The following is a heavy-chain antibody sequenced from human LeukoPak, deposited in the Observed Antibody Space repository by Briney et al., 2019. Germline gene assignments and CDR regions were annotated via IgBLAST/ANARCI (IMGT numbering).Heavy chain of an antibody. V-gene: IGHV3-30*18. J-gene: IGHJ4*02. Sequence: GGSLRLSCAASGFTFSSYGMHWVRQAPGKRLEWVAVISYDGSNKYYADSVKGRFTISRDNSKNTLYLQMNSLRAEDTTVYYCAKETDYGDCVDYWGQGTLVTVSS. D-gene: IGHD4-17*01. CDR1: GFTFSSYG. CDR2: ISYDGSNK. CDR3: AKETDYGDCVDY.